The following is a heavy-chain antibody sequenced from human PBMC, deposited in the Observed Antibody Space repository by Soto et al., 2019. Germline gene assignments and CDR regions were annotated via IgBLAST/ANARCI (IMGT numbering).Heavy chain of an antibody. Sequence: GVSLRLSCAASGFSFSSSAMSWVRQAPGKRLEWVSTFRESGGTTHYADPVKGRFTISRDTSNNILFLQMNSLRAEDTAIYYCTKDSHWAILSPTHDYWGQGTLVTVSS. CDR2: FRESGGTT. V-gene: IGHV3-23*01. D-gene: IGHD2-2*01. J-gene: IGHJ4*02. CDR3: TKDSHWAILSPTHDY. CDR1: GFSFSSSA.